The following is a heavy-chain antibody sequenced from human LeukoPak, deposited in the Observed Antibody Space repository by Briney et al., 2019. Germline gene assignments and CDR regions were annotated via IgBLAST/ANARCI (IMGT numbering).Heavy chain of an antibody. V-gene: IGHV1-69*10. CDR2: IIPILGTA. CDR1: GGTFSSYA. J-gene: IGHJ6*03. CDR3: ARARGYGSGSYYYMDV. D-gene: IGHD3-10*01. Sequence: SVKVSCKASGGTFSSYAISWVRQAPGQGLEWMGGIIPILGTANYAQKFQGRVTITADKSTSTAYMELSSLRSEDMAVYYCARARGYGSGSYYYMDVWGKGTTVTVSS.